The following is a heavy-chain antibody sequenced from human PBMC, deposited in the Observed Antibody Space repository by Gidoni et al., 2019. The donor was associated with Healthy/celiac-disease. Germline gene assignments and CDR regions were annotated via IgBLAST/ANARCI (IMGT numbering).Heavy chain of an antibody. D-gene: IGHD2-2*02. Sequence: QVQLPQWGAGLLKPSEPLSLTCAVYGGSFSGYYSSWIRQPPGKGLEWLGEINHSGSTNYNPSLKSRVTISVDTSKNQCSRKLSSVTAADTAVYYWARGRYCSSTSCYRRPSAFDIWGQGTMVTVSS. CDR1: GGSFSGYY. CDR3: ARGRYCSSTSCYRRPSAFDI. J-gene: IGHJ3*02. CDR2: INHSGST. V-gene: IGHV4-34*01.